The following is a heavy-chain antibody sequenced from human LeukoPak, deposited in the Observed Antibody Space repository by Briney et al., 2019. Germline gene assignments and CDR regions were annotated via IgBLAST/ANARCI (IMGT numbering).Heavy chain of an antibody. V-gene: IGHV4-30-2*01. Sequence: SQTLSLTCTVSGGSISSGGYYWSWIRQPPGKGLEWIGYIYHSGSTYYNPSLKSRVTISVDRSKNQFSLKLSSVTAADTAVYYCARGSTDFWSGYSLDYWGQGTLVTVSS. CDR1: GGSISSGGYY. J-gene: IGHJ4*02. CDR3: ARGSTDFWSGYSLDY. D-gene: IGHD3-3*01. CDR2: IYHSGST.